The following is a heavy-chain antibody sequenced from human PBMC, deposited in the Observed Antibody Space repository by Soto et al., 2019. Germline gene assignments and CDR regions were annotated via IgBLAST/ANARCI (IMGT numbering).Heavy chain of an antibody. V-gene: IGHV3-30*18. D-gene: IGHD3-16*01. CDR3: VKGATGGPRGYFDP. CDR1: GFTFNTYG. Sequence: QVQLVESGGGVVQPGRSLRLSCAASGFTFNTYGMHWVRQAPGKGLEWVAVTSYDGSNKYYADSVKGRFTISRDNAKNTLYVEMNSLRVEDTAVYYCVKGATGGPRGYFDPWGRGTLVTVSS. CDR2: TSYDGSNK. J-gene: IGHJ2*01.